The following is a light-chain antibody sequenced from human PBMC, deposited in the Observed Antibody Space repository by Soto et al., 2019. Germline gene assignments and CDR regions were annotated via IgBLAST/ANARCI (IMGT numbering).Light chain of an antibody. J-gene: IGLJ1*01. CDR1: SSDIGAYNH. V-gene: IGLV2-14*01. CDR2: RVN. CDR3: ISYTVSRSYV. Sequence: QSALTQPASVSGSPGQSITISCSGSSSDIGAYNHVAWFQQFPGKTPKLVIYRVNDRPSGVSYRFSGSKSGNTASLTISGLQADDEADYYCISYTVSRSYVFGTGTQLTVL.